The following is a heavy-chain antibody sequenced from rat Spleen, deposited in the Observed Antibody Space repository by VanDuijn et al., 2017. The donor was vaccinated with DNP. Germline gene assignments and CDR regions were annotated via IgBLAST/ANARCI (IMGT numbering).Heavy chain of an antibody. D-gene: IGHD1-11*01. V-gene: IGHV3-1*01. CDR2: ISYSGRT. Sequence: EVQLQESGPGLVKPSQSLSLTCSVTGYSITSNYWGWIRKFPGNKMEWIGHISYSGRTTYTPSLKSRISITRDTSKNQFFLQLNSVSTEDTATYCCARWRIGPHYFDYWGQGVMATVSS. CDR1: GYSITSNY. J-gene: IGHJ2*01. CDR3: ARWRIGPHYFDY.